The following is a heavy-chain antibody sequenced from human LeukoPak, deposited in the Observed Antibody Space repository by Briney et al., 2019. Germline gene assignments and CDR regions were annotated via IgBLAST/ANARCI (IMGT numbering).Heavy chain of an antibody. CDR1: GGTFSSYA. D-gene: IGHD3-10*01. V-gene: IGHV1-69*05. Sequence: SVTVSCKASGGTFSSYAISWVRQAPGQGLEWMGGIIPIFGTANYAQKFQGRVTITTDESTSTAYMELSSLRSEDTAVYYCVRGGWGYGSGSYLFDPWGQGTLVTVSS. J-gene: IGHJ5*02. CDR3: VRGGWGYGSGSYLFDP. CDR2: IIPIFGTA.